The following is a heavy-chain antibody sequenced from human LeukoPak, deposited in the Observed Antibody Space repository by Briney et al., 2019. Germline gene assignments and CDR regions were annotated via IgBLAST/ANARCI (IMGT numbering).Heavy chain of an antibody. D-gene: IGHD3-16*01. V-gene: IGHV4-39*01. Sequence: SETLSLTCTVSGGSISSSSYYWGWIRQPPGKGLEWIGSIYYSGSTYYNPSLKSRVTISVDTSKNQFSLKLSSVTAADTAVYYCVRTSLRLGEFCWGQGTLVTVSS. CDR3: VRTSLRLGEFC. J-gene: IGHJ4*02. CDR2: IYYSGST. CDR1: GGSISSSSYY.